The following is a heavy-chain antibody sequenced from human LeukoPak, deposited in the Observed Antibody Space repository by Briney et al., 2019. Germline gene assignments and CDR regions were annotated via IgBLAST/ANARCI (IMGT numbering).Heavy chain of an antibody. V-gene: IGHV6-1*01. CDR3: ARAPLWSGYYTGISAGAFDP. CDR1: GDSVSSNSAT. J-gene: IGHJ5*02. CDR2: TYYRSKWYK. D-gene: IGHD3-3*01. Sequence: SQTLSLTCAISGDSVSSNSATWNWIRQSPSRGLEWLGRTYYRSKWYKYYAVSVKGRITINPDTSKNQFSLKLSSVTAADTAVYYCARAPLWSGYYTGISAGAFDPWGQGTLVTVSS.